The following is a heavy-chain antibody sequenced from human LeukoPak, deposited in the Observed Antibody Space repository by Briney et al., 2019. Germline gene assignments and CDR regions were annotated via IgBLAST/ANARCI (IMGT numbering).Heavy chain of an antibody. D-gene: IGHD7-27*01. CDR2: ISDSGDSP. V-gene: IGHV3-23*01. J-gene: IGHJ2*01. CDR3: ANPWGLGWYFDL. CDR1: GFTFSSFV. Sequence: GGSLRLSCAASGFTFSSFVMHWVRQAPGKGLEWVSIISDSGDSPYYADSVKGRFTISRDNSKNTLYLQMNSLRAEDTAVYYCANPWGLGWYFDLWGRGTLVTVSS.